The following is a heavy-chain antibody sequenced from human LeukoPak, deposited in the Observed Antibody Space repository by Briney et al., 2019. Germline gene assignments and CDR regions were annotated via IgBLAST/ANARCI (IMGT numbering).Heavy chain of an antibody. V-gene: IGHV5-51*01. Sequence: GESLKISCKGSEYSFTDYWIAWVRQMPGKGLECMGTIYPGDSETRDSPSFQGQVTISADKSINTTYLQWSSLKASDTAIYYCARRGDGYNIWGQGTLVTVSS. CDR3: ARRGDGYNI. J-gene: IGHJ4*02. CDR1: EYSFTDYW. CDR2: IYPGDSET. D-gene: IGHD5-24*01.